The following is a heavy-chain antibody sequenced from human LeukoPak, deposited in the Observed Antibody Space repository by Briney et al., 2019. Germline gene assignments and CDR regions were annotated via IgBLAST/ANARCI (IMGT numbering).Heavy chain of an antibody. V-gene: IGHV4-59*11. J-gene: IGHJ6*03. CDR1: GGSISSHY. D-gene: IGHD3-10*01. CDR2: IYYSGST. CDR3: ARANDSGYYYYYMDV. Sequence: SETLSLTCTVSGGSISSHYWSWIRQPPGKGLEWIGYIYYSGSTNYNPSLKSRVTISVDTSKNQFSLKLSSVTAADTAVYYCARANDSGYYYYYMDVWGKGTTVTISS.